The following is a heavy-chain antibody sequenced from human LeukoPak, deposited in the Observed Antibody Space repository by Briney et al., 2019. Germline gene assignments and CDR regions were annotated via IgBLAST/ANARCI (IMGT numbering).Heavy chain of an antibody. J-gene: IGHJ6*02. V-gene: IGHV4-39*01. D-gene: IGHD2-2*01. Sequence: PSETLSLTCTVSGGSISSSSYYWGWIRQPPGKGLEWIGSIYYSGSTYYNPSLKSRVTISVDTSKNQFSLKLSSVTAADTAVYYCAAGGGPAAMYYYYCYGMDVWGQGTTVTVSS. CDR1: GGSISSSSYY. CDR3: AAGGGPAAMYYYYCYGMDV. CDR2: IYYSGST.